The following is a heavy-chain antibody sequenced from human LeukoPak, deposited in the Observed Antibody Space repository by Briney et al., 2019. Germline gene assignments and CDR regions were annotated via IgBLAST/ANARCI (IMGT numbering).Heavy chain of an antibody. D-gene: IGHD1-26*01. CDR1: GYTFRGDY. CDR2: INPSTGGT. Sequence: ASVKVSCKASGYTFRGDYVHWVRQAPGQGLEWMGRINPSTGGTTYAQKLQGRVTMTRDTPVSTAYMALNRLTSDDTAVYFCAIDRNLYSGSFASWGQGTLVTVSS. V-gene: IGHV1-2*06. J-gene: IGHJ4*02. CDR3: AIDRNLYSGSFAS.